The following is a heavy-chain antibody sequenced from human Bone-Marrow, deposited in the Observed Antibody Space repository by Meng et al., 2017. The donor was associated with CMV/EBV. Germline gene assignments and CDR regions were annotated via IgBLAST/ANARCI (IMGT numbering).Heavy chain of an antibody. D-gene: IGHD2-21*01. CDR1: GFTFSSYA. CDR2: IYSGGSST. Sequence: LSLTCAASGFTFSSYAMSWVRQAPGKGLEWVSVIYSGGSSTYYVDSVKGRFTISRDNSKNTLYLQMNSLRAEDTAVYYCVRLHLYGGDYFDNWGQGTLVTVSS. J-gene: IGHJ4*02. V-gene: IGHV3-23*03. CDR3: VRLHLYGGDYFDN.